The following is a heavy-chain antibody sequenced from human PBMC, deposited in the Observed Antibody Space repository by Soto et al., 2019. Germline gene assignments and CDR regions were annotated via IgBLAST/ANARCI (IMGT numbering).Heavy chain of an antibody. CDR2: IKQDGSEK. Sequence: GGSLRLSCAASGFTFSSYWMSWVRQAPGKGLEWVANIKQDGSEKYYVDSVKGRFTISRDNAKNSLYLQMNSLRAEDTAVYYCARGAVLAAGAFDIWGQGTMVTVSS. V-gene: IGHV3-7*04. D-gene: IGHD6-13*01. CDR3: ARGAVLAAGAFDI. J-gene: IGHJ3*02. CDR1: GFTFSSYW.